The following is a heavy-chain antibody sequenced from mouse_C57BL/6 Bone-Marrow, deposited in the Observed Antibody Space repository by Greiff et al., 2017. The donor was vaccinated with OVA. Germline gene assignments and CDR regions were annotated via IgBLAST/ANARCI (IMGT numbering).Heavy chain of an antibody. D-gene: IGHD2-1*01. Sequence: VKLMESGAELARPGASVKLSCKASGYTFTSYGISWVKQRTGQGLEWIGEIYPRSGNTYYNEKFKGKATLTADKSSSTAYMELRSLTSEDSAVYFCARSDGNFLGYWGQGTSVTVSS. J-gene: IGHJ4*01. V-gene: IGHV1-81*01. CDR3: ARSDGNFLGY. CDR2: IYPRSGNT. CDR1: GYTFTSYG.